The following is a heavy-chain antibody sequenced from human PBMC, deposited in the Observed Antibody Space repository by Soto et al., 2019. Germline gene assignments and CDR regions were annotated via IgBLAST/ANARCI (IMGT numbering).Heavy chain of an antibody. D-gene: IGHD2-15*01. CDR1: GFTFSSYA. CDR3: AKEVFGVVAGSGLDT. J-gene: IGHJ5*02. Sequence: GGSLRLSCAASGFTFSSYAMSWVRQAPGKGLEWVSIITSDGRTYYADYVKGRFTIYRDNSKNTLFLQMNSLRAEDTAVYYCAKEVFGVVAGSGLDTWGQGTMVTVSS. V-gene: IGHV3-23*01. CDR2: ITSDGRT.